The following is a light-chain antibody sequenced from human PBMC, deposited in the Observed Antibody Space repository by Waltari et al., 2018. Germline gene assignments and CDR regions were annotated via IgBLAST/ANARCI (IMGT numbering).Light chain of an antibody. Sequence: QSALTQPASVSGSPGQAIIISCTGTGSDVGGYDYVSWYQQYPGKAPRLIIYDVYNLPSGGSSRFAGSKSDNTAARTISGLQAEDESGYYCSSYTSSGVVFGGGTKLTVL. V-gene: IGLV2-14*01. CDR3: SSYTSSGVV. J-gene: IGLJ2*01. CDR1: GSDVGGYDY. CDR2: DVY.